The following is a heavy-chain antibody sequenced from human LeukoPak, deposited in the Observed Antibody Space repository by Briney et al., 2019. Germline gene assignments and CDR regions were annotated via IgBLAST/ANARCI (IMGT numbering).Heavy chain of an antibody. CDR3: ARARYYYGSGSYYKEADSRRPPYGMDV. J-gene: IGHJ6*02. CDR2: ISYDGSNK. D-gene: IGHD3-10*01. CDR1: GFTFSSYA. Sequence: GGSLSLSCPASGFTFSSYAMHWVRQAAGKGLEWVAVISYDGSNKYYADSVKGRFTISRDNSKNTLYLQMHSLGAEDTAVYYCARARYYYGSGSYYKEADSRRPPYGMDVWGQGTTVTVSS. V-gene: IGHV3-30-3*01.